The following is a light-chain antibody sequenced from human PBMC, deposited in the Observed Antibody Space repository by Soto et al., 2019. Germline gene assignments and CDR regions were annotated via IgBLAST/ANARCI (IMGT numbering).Light chain of an antibody. CDR1: QGIGNY. CDR3: QKHNAAPLT. V-gene: IGKV1-27*01. J-gene: IGKJ4*01. CDR2: TSS. Sequence: IQMTQSPSSLSASVGDRVTITCRASQGIGNYLAWYQQKPGKVPKLLIYTSSTLQSGVPSRFSGSGSGTDFTLTISNLQPEDVATYYCQKHNAAPLTFGGGTKV.